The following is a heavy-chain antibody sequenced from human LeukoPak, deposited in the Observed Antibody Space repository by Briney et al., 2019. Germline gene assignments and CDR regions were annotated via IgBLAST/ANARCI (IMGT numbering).Heavy chain of an antibody. V-gene: IGHV4-39*01. CDR1: GDSLSTSRYY. J-gene: IGHJ4*02. D-gene: IGHD6-13*01. Sequence: SETLSLTCSVSGDSLSTSRYYWGWIRQPPGKGLEWMGTIYYSGSTYYNPSLTSRVTISVDTSKNQFSLKLSSVTAADTAVYYCARSAAAGTLSFSRGYYFDYWGQGTLVTVSS. CDR3: ARSAAAGTLSFSRGYYFDY. CDR2: IYYSGST.